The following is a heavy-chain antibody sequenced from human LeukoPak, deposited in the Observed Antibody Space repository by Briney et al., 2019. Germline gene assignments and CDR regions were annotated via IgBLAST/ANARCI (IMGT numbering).Heavy chain of an antibody. J-gene: IGHJ4*02. CDR1: GFTFSSYS. Sequence: GGSLRLSCAASGFTFSSYSMNWVRQAPGKGLEWVSSISSSSSYIYYADLVKGRFTISRDNAKNSLYLQMNRLRADDTAVYYCAGLYGSGSYNYWGQGTLVTVSS. D-gene: IGHD3-10*01. CDR2: ISSSSSYI. V-gene: IGHV3-21*01. CDR3: AGLYGSGSYNY.